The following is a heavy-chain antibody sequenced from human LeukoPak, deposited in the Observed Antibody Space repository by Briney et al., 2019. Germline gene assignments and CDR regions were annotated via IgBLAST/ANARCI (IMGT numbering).Heavy chain of an antibody. CDR1: GYTFSTYG. V-gene: IGHV1-18*01. Sequence: ASVKVSCKASGYTFSTYGIARVRQAPGQGLEWMGWISGYNGNTNYAQKFQGRVTMTTDTTTTTAYMELRSLRSDDTAVYYCARDGYFDFWGQGTLVTVSS. J-gene: IGHJ4*02. CDR3: ARDGYFDF. CDR2: ISGYNGNT.